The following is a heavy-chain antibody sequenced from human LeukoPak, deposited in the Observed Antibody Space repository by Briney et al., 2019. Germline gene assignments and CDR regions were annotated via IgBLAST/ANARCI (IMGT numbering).Heavy chain of an antibody. CDR3: ARDRSSWLPGDFDY. V-gene: IGHV3-7*01. Sequence: PGGSLRLSCAASGFTFSSYWMSWVRQAPGKGLEWVANIKQDGSEKYYVDSVKGRFTISRDNAKNSLYLQMNSLRAEDTAVYYCARDRSSWLPGDFDYWGQGTLVTVSS. CDR2: IKQDGSEK. D-gene: IGHD6-13*01. J-gene: IGHJ4*02. CDR1: GFTFSSYW.